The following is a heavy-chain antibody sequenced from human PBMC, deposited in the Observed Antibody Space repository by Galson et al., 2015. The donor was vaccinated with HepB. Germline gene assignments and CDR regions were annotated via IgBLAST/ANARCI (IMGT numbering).Heavy chain of an antibody. D-gene: IGHD6-19*01. V-gene: IGHV3-30-3*01. CDR2: ISYDGSNK. CDR3: AREPYSSGWSKRGRYFDY. CDR1: GFIFNSYA. J-gene: IGHJ4*02. Sequence: SLRPSCAGSGFIFNSYAMTWGRQAPGKRLEWVAFISYDGSNKYYADSVKGRVTISRDNSKNTLYLQMNSLRPEDTAVYYCAREPYSSGWSKRGRYFDYWGQGALVTVSS.